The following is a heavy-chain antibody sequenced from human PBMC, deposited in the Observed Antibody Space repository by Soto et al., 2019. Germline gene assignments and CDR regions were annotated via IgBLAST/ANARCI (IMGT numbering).Heavy chain of an antibody. CDR1: GYTFTGYS. J-gene: IGHJ4*02. V-gene: IGHV1-3*01. CDR3: AKEGPITNWYFDY. D-gene: IGHD1-1*01. Sequence: ASVKVSSTASGYTFTGYSIHCVRRAPGQRLEWMGWINAGNGNTEYSRDFQGRFTSSRDNSKNTLYLQMNSLRTEDTAVYYCAKEGPITNWYFDYWGQGTLVTVSS. CDR2: INAGNGNT.